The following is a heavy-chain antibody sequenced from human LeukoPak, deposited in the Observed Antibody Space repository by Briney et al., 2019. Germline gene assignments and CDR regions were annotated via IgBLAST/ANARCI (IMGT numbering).Heavy chain of an antibody. Sequence: GGSLRLSCAASGFTFSSYWMSWVRQAPGKGLEWVANIKQDGSEKYYVDSVKGRFTISGDNAKNSLYLQMNSLRAEDTAVYYCAKDRMDSRSLDYWGQGTLVTVSS. CDR3: AKDRMDSRSLDY. J-gene: IGHJ4*02. V-gene: IGHV3-7*01. CDR2: IKQDGSEK. CDR1: GFTFSSYW. D-gene: IGHD3-22*01.